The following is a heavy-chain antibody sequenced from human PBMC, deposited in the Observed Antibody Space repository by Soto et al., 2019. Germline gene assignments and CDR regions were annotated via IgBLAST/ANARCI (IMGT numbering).Heavy chain of an antibody. V-gene: IGHV1-69*13. CDR1: GGTFSSYA. CDR2: IIPIFGTA. CDR3: ARDPRNEWGYSSLNY. Sequence: ASVKVSCKASGGTFSSYAISWVRQAPGQGLEWMGGIIPIFGTANYAQKFQGRVTITADESTSTAYMELSSLRSEDTAVYYCARDPRNEWGYSSLNYWGQGTLVTVSS. J-gene: IGHJ4*02. D-gene: IGHD6-13*01.